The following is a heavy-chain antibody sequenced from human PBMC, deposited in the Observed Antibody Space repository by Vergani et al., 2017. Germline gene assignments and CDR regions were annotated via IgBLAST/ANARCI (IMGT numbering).Heavy chain of an antibody. CDR2: INPNCGGT. V-gene: IGHV1-2*02. D-gene: IGHD3-10*01. Sequence: QVQLVQSGAEVKKPGASVKVSCKASGYTFTGYYMHWVRQAPGQGLEWMGWINPNCGGTNYAQKFQGRVTMTRDTSISTAYMELSRLRSDDTAVYYCARGSTMVRGVRNNWFDPWGQGTLVTVSS. CDR3: ARGSTMVRGVRNNWFDP. CDR1: GYTFTGYY. J-gene: IGHJ5*02.